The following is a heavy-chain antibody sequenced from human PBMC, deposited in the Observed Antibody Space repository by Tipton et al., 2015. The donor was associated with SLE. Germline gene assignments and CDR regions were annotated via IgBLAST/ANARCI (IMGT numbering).Heavy chain of an antibody. CDR3: ATGVGESSSRNCFDP. V-gene: IGHV4-34*01. Sequence: TLSLTCAVYGGSFSGYYWSWIRQPPGKGLEWIGEINHSGSTNYNPSLKSRVTISVDTSKNQFSLKLSSVTAADTAVYYCATGVGESSSRNCFDPWGQGTLVTVSS. CDR1: GGSFSGYY. CDR2: INHSGST. J-gene: IGHJ5*02. D-gene: IGHD6-13*01.